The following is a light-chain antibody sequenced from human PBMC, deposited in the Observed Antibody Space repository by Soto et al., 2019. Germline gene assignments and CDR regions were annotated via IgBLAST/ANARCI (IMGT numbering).Light chain of an antibody. J-gene: IGKJ1*01. V-gene: IGKV3-15*01. CDR1: QSVSNN. CDR3: QQYNTWPGT. CDR2: GAS. Sequence: IGLTQTPATLSLSQGARGTLSWXASQSVSNNLAWYQQKPGQAPRLLIYGASTRATGIPARFSGSGSGTEFTLTSSSLQSEDFAVYYCQQYNTWPGTFGQGTKVDI.